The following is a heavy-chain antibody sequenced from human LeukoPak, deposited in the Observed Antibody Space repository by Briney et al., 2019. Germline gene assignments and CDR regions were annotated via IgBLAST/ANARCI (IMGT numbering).Heavy chain of an antibody. CDR1: GFSLSTSGMR. CDR3: ARIVWELVDY. Sequence: SGPALVKPTQTLTLTCTFSGFSLSTSGMRVSWIRQPPGKALEWLARIDWDDDKFYSTSLKTRLTISKDTSKNQVVLTMTDMDPVDTATYYCARIVWELVDYWGQGTLVTVSS. D-gene: IGHD1-26*01. V-gene: IGHV2-70*04. CDR2: IDWDDDK. J-gene: IGHJ4*02.